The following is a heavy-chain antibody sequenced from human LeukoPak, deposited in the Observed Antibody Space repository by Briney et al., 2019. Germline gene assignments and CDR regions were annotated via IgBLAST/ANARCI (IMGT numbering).Heavy chain of an antibody. CDR2: IYYSGST. J-gene: IGHJ4*02. CDR3: ARALVPCCYGSGNFDY. Sequence: PSETLSLTSTVSGGSISGYYWTWIRQPPGKGLEWIGYIYYSGSTNYNPSLKSRVTISVDTSKNQFSLKLSSVTAADTAVYYCARALVPCCYGSGNFDYWGQGTLVTVSS. D-gene: IGHD3-10*01. CDR1: GGSISGYY. V-gene: IGHV4-59*01.